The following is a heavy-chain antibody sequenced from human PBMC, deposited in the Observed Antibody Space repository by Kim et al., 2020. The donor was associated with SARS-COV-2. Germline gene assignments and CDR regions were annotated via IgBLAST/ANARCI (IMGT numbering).Heavy chain of an antibody. CDR3: ARPPNRYYYDSSGYPLY. D-gene: IGHD3-22*01. CDR2: IYPGDSDT. CDR1: GYSFTSYW. J-gene: IGHJ4*02. Sequence: GESLKISCKGSGYSFTSYWIGWVRQMPGKGLEWMGIIYPGDSDTRYSPSFQGQVTISADKSISTAYLQWSSLKASDTAMYYCARPPNRYYYDSSGYPLYWGQGTLVTVSS. V-gene: IGHV5-51*01.